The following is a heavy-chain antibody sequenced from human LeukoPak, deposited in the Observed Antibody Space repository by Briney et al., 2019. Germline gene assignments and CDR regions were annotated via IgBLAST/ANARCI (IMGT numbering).Heavy chain of an antibody. CDR3: ATGAYGSGSYYKPPHAFDI. D-gene: IGHD3-10*01. Sequence: PGGSLRLSRAASGFTVSSNYMSWVRQAPGKGLEWVSVIYSGGSTYYADSVKGRFTISRDNSKNTLYLQMNSLRAEDTAVYYCATGAYGSGSYYKPPHAFDIWGQGTMVTVSS. J-gene: IGHJ3*02. V-gene: IGHV3-66*01. CDR1: GFTVSSNY. CDR2: IYSGGST.